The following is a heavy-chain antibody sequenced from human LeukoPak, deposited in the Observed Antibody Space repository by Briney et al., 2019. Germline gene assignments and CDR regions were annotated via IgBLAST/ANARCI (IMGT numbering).Heavy chain of an antibody. V-gene: IGHV1-3*01. CDR3: ARAEWWQLAYFDY. CDR1: GYTFTSYA. D-gene: IGHD2-15*01. Sequence: ASVKVSCKASGYTFTSYAMHWVRQAPGQRLEWMGWINAGNGNTKYSQKFQGRVTITRDTSASTAYMELSSLRSEDTAVYYCARAEWWQLAYFDYWGQGTLVTVSS. CDR2: INAGNGNT. J-gene: IGHJ4*02.